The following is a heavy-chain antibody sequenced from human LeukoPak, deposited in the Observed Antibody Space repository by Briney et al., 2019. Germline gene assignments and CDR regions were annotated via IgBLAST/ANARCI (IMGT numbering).Heavy chain of an antibody. CDR2: ISGSGGST. J-gene: IGHJ3*02. V-gene: IGHV3-23*01. CDR3: AKDSIAAAEDAFDI. D-gene: IGHD6-13*01. Sequence: AGGSLRLSCAASGFTFSSYAMSWVRQAPGKGLEWVSAISGSGGSTYYADSVKGRFTISRDNAKNSLYLQMNSLRAEDTALYYCAKDSIAAAEDAFDIWGQGTMVTVSS. CDR1: GFTFSSYA.